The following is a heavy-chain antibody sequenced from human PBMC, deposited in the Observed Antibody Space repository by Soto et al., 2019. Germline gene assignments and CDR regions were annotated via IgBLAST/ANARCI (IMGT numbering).Heavy chain of an antibody. CDR3: VRTSLVVAAATREDY. V-gene: IGHV3-74*01. J-gene: IGHJ4*02. Sequence: EVQVVESGGGLVQPGGSLRLSCAASGFTFSSYWMHWVRQAPGKGLVWVSRINSDGSSTSYADSVKGRFTISRDNAKNTLYPQMNSLRAEDTAVYYCVRTSLVVAAATREDYWGQGTLVTVSS. D-gene: IGHD2-15*01. CDR2: INSDGSST. CDR1: GFTFSSYW.